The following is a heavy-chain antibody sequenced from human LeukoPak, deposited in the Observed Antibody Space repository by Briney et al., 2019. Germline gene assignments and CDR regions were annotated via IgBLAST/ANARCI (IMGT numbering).Heavy chain of an antibody. D-gene: IGHD4-23*01. CDR2: IYYRGTT. J-gene: IGHJ4*02. CDR1: AGSISSSSYY. V-gene: IGHV4-39*01. CDR3: ARLTTVVTPHLDY. Sequence: SETPSLTCTVSAGSISSSSYYWGWIRQSPGKGLEWIGDIYYRGTTFYNPSLKSRLTIYVDTSKNQFSLRLTSVTAADTAVYYCARLTTVVTPHLDYWGQGTLVTVSS.